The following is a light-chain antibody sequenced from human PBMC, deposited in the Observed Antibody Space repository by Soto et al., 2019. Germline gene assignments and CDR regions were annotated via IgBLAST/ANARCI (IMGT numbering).Light chain of an antibody. V-gene: IGLV2-14*03. J-gene: IGLJ2*01. CDR3: SSYRSSTTRVI. CDR1: SNDVGGYNF. CDR2: DVS. Sequence: QSALTQPASVSGSPGQSITISCTGTSNDVGGYNFVSWYQHHPGKAPKLMIYDVSNRPSGVSNRFSGSKSGNTASLTISGLQAEDEAEYYCSSYRSSTTRVIFGGGTKLTVL.